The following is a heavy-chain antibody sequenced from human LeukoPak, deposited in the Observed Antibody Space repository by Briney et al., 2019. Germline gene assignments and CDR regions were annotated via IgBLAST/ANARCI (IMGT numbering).Heavy chain of an antibody. Sequence: PGGSLRLSCAASGFIFSNYSMNWFRQAPGKGLEWVSWISSTSNTIYYADSVKGRFTISRDNAKNSLDLQMNSLRDEDTAVYYCARPSRSTGPAYWGQGTLVTVSS. CDR2: ISSTSNTI. D-gene: IGHD2-2*01. V-gene: IGHV3-48*02. CDR3: ARPSRSTGPAY. J-gene: IGHJ4*02. CDR1: GFIFSNYS.